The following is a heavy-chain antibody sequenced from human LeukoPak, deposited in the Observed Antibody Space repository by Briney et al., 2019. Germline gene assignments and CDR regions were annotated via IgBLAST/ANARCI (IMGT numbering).Heavy chain of an antibody. CDR1: GFTFSSYG. CDR2: IWYDGGNK. J-gene: IGHJ4*02. CDR3: AKGLYDYVSSLDY. D-gene: IGHD3-16*01. Sequence: GGPLRLSCAASGFTFSSYGMHWVRQSPGKGLEWGAVIWYDGGNKYYAASVKGRFTISRANSKNTLYLQMNSLSAEDTAVYYCAKGLYDYVSSLDYWGQGTLVTVSS. V-gene: IGHV3-33*06.